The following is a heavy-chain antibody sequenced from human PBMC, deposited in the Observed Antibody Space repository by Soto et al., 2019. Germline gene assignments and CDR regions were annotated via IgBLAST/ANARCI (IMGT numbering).Heavy chain of an antibody. J-gene: IGHJ4*02. CDR1: GFTFSSYA. CDR2: ISYDGSNK. CDR3: ARTYYYDSSGLVTAVHFDY. D-gene: IGHD3-22*01. V-gene: IGHV3-30-3*01. Sequence: GGSLRLSCAASGFTFSSYAMHWVRQAPGKGLEWVAVISYDGSNKYYADSVKGRFTISRDNSKNTLYLQMNSLRAEDTAVYYCARTYYYDSSGLVTAVHFDYWGQGTLVTVSS.